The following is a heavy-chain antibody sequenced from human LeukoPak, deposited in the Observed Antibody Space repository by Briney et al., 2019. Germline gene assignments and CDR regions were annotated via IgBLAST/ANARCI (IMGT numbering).Heavy chain of an antibody. CDR2: ISSSSSYI. Sequence: NPGGSLRLSCAASGFTFSSYSMNWVRQAPGKELEWVSSISSSSSYIHYADSVKGRFTISRDNAKNSLYLQMNSLRAEDTAVYYCARDSMYSSSWYFDYWGQGTLVTVSS. CDR3: ARDSMYSSSWYFDY. D-gene: IGHD6-6*01. CDR1: GFTFSSYS. V-gene: IGHV3-21*01. J-gene: IGHJ4*02.